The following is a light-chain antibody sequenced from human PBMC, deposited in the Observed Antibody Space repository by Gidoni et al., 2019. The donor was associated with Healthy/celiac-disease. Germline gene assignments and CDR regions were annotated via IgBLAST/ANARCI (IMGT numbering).Light chain of an antibody. J-gene: IGLJ3*02. CDR1: SSDVGSYNL. V-gene: IGLV2-23*01. CDR2: EGS. Sequence: TISCTGISSDVGSYNLVSWYQQHPGKAPKLMIYEGSKRPSGVSNRFSGSKSGNTASLTISGLQAEDEADYYCCSYAGSSTWVFGGGTKLTVL. CDR3: CSYAGSSTWV.